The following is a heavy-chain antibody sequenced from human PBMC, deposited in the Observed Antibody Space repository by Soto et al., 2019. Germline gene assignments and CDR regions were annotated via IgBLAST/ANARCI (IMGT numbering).Heavy chain of an antibody. Sequence: PSETLSLTCTVSGDSISGSYWWSWVRQPPGKGLEWIGEVSQSGNTNYNPSLMSRLTISVDKSKNQFSLRPTYVTAADTGIYYCARGVPGLREVNRNWFDPWGQGTLVTVSS. V-gene: IGHV4-4*02. D-gene: IGHD3-10*01. CDR2: VSQSGNT. J-gene: IGHJ5*02. CDR3: ARGVPGLREVNRNWFDP. CDR1: GDSISGSYW.